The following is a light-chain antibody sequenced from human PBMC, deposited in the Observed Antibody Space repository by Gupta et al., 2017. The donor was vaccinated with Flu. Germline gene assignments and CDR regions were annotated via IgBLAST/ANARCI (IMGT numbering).Light chain of an antibody. CDR3: QDYGSSRT. CDR1: QSVRSGS. V-gene: IGKV3-20*01. Sequence: GERATVSCRARQSVRSGSLAWYQQKPGQAPRLLIYGASNRATGIADKFSGSGSGTDFTLTINRLEPEDFAVYYCQDYGSSRTFGQGTKVEIK. CDR2: GAS. J-gene: IGKJ1*01.